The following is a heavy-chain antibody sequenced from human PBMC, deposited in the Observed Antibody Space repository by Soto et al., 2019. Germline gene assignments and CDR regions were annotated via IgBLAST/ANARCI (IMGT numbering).Heavy chain of an antibody. Sequence: QVQLQESGPGLVKPSQTLSLTCTVSGGSITSGYYYWSWVRQPPGKGLEWIGYIYSSGKTYYNPSLKSRLTMSVDMSENQFALTLNSVTGADTAVYYCARDEGYYYGSGWGQGTLVTVSS. V-gene: IGHV4-30-4*01. CDR1: GGSITSGYYY. D-gene: IGHD3-10*01. CDR3: ARDEGYYYGSG. CDR2: IYSSGKT. J-gene: IGHJ4*02.